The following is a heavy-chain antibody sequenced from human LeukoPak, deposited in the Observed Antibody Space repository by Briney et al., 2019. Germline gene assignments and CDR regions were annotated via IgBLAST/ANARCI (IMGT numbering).Heavy chain of an antibody. Sequence: GGSLRLSCAASGVTFSSYAMSWVRQAPGKGLGLVSAISGSGCSIYYADSVKGRFTISRDNSKNTLFLQMNSLRAEDTAVYYCAKAYYGSGSYDYWGQGTLVTVSS. D-gene: IGHD3-10*01. CDR2: ISGSGCSI. CDR3: AKAYYGSGSYDY. J-gene: IGHJ4*02. CDR1: GVTFSSYA. V-gene: IGHV3-23*01.